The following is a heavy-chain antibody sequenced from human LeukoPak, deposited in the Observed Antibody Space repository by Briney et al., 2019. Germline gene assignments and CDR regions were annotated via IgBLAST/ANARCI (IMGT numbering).Heavy chain of an antibody. V-gene: IGHV3-48*02. CDR2: ISSSDNTI. J-gene: IGHJ4*02. Sequence: GGSLRLSCAASGXAFSDYSMNWVRQAPGKGLEWVSYISSSDNTIHYADSVKGRFTISRDNAKNSLYLEMNSLRDEDTAVYYCARVHRGYSYGRLDYWGQGTLVTVSS. CDR1: GXAFSDYS. D-gene: IGHD5-18*01. CDR3: ARVHRGYSYGRLDY.